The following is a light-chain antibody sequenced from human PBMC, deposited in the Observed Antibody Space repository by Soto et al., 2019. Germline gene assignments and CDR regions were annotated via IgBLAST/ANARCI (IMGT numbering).Light chain of an antibody. CDR2: KAS. Sequence: DIPMSQAPSTLSGSLEDRGTITCRASQTISSWLAWYQQKPGKAPKLLVYKASTLKSGVPSRFSGSGSGTEFTLTISSLQPDDFATYYCQHYNSYSEAFGQGTKVDIK. CDR1: QTISSW. V-gene: IGKV1-5*03. CDR3: QHYNSYSEA. J-gene: IGKJ1*01.